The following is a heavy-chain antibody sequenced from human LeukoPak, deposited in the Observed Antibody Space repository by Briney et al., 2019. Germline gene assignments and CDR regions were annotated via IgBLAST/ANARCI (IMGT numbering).Heavy chain of an antibody. CDR3: AKDVGKWESLHFFDY. Sequence: GGSLRLSCAASGFTFSSYAMSWVRQAPGKGLEWVSAISGSGGDTYYADSVKGRFTISRDNSKNTLYLQMSSLRAEDTAVYYCAKDVGKWESLHFFDYWGQGTLVTVSS. V-gene: IGHV3-23*01. CDR1: GFTFSSYA. CDR2: ISGSGGDT. D-gene: IGHD1-26*01. J-gene: IGHJ4*02.